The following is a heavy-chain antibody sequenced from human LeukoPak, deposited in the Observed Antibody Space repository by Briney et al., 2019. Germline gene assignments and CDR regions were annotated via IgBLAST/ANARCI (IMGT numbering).Heavy chain of an antibody. D-gene: IGHD4-17*01. CDR3: ARDPWNGDYNWFDP. CDR2: ISAYNGNT. CDR1: GYTFTSYS. J-gene: IGHJ5*02. Sequence: ASVKVSCKASGYTFTSYSISWVRQAPGQGLEWMGWISAYNGNTNYAQKLQGRVTMTTDTSTSTAYMELRSLRSDDTAVYYCARDPWNGDYNWFDPWGQGTLVTVSS. V-gene: IGHV1-18*01.